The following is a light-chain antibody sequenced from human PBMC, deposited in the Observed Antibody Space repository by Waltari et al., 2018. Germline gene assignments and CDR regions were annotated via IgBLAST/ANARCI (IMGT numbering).Light chain of an antibody. V-gene: IGLV2-23*02. J-gene: IGLJ2*01. CDR2: EVN. CDR1: SSDVGNYNL. CDR3: SSYAGSNTYMI. Sequence: QSALTQPASVSGSPGQSITISCTGTSSDVGNYNLVSWYQKHPGKAPKLMIYEVNKRPSGASTRFAGSKSGNTASLTFSGLQAEDEADYYCSSYAGSNTYMIFGGGTKLTVL.